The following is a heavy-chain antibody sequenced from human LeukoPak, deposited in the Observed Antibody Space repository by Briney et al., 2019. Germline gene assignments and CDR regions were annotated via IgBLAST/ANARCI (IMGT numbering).Heavy chain of an antibody. V-gene: IGHV3-21*01. J-gene: IGHJ4*02. Sequence: GGSLRLSCAASGFTFSSYSMNWVRQAPGKGLEWVSSISSSSSYIYYADSVKGRFTISRDNAKNSLYLQMNSLRAEDTAVYYCARVGSQGNNFDYWGQGTLVTVSS. CDR3: ARVGSQGNNFDY. CDR2: ISSSSSYI. D-gene: IGHD4-23*01. CDR1: GFTFSSYS.